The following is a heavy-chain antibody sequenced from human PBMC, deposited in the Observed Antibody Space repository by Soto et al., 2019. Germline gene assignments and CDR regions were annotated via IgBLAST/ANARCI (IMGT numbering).Heavy chain of an antibody. CDR2: IYWNDDK. CDR3: ALPSARRGGFDY. J-gene: IGHJ4*02. D-gene: IGHD6-6*01. Sequence: SGPTLVNPTQTPTLTCTFSGFSLSTSGVGVGWIRQPPGKALEWLALIYWNDDKRYSPSLKSRLTITKDTSKNQVVLTMTNMDPVDTATYYCALPSARRGGFDYWGQGTLVTVSS. V-gene: IGHV2-5*01. CDR1: GFSLSTSGVG.